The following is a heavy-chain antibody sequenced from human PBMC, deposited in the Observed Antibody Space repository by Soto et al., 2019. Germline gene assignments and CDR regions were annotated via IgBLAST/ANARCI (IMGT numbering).Heavy chain of an antibody. CDR2: ISYDGSNK. CDR1: GFTFSSDG. D-gene: IGHD3-9*01. J-gene: IGHJ4*02. Sequence: QVQLVESGGGVVQPGRSLRLSCAASGFTFSSDGMHWVRQAPGKGLEWVAVISYDGSNKYYADSVKGRFTISRDKSKNTLYLQMNSLRAEDTAVYYCANQDDIYDYWGQGTLVTVSS. V-gene: IGHV3-30*18. CDR3: ANQDDIYDY.